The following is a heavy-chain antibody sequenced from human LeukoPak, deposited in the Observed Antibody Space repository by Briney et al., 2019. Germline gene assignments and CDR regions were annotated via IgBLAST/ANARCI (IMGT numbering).Heavy chain of an antibody. D-gene: IGHD6-6*01. J-gene: IGHJ5*02. Sequence: SGGSLRLSCAASGFSISCNYMSWVRQAPGQGLHCVSVIYSNTSAYYADSVKGRFTISRHNSKNTLYLQMTSLRAEDTAVYYCARDIPVDSRSSVPKPVRDSWGQGTLVTVSS. CDR2: IYSNTSA. V-gene: IGHV3-53*04. CDR3: ARDIPVDSRSSVPKPVRDS. CDR1: GFSISCNY.